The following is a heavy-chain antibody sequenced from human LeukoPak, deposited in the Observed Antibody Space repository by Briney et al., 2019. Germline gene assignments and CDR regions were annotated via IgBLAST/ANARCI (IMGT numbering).Heavy chain of an antibody. V-gene: IGHV3-48*01. CDR2: ISSSSNII. CDR1: GFTFSSYN. J-gene: IGHJ4*02. CDR3: AKDQDVAAAGTWGSIDY. Sequence: GGSLRLSCAASGFTFSSYNMNWVRQAPGKGLEWVADISSSSNIINYADSVRGRFTISRDNAKKSLYLQMNSLRAEDTAVYYCAKDQDVAAAGTWGSIDYWGQGTLVTVSS. D-gene: IGHD6-13*01.